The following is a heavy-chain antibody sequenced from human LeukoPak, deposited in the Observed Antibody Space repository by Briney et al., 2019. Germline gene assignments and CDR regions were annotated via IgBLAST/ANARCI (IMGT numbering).Heavy chain of an antibody. J-gene: IGHJ4*02. D-gene: IGHD3-16*01. CDR3: ATDLGHVRWTNDY. Sequence: ASVKVSCKVSGYTLTELSMHWVRQAPGKGLEWMGGFDPEDGETIYAQKFQGRVTMTEDTSTDTAYMELSGLRSEDTAVYYCATDLGHVRWTNDYWGQGTLVTVSS. CDR2: FDPEDGET. V-gene: IGHV1-24*01. CDR1: GYTLTELS.